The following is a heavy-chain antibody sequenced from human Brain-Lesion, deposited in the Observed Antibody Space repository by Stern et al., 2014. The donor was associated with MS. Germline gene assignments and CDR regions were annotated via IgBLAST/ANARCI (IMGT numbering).Heavy chain of an antibody. D-gene: IGHD3-3*01. V-gene: IGHV1-2*02. CDR2: INPNTCGT. CDR3: ARDQRGITIFGVVTDYYYLGMDV. CDR1: GYIFTGYY. Sequence: QDQLVQSGAEVKKPGASVKVSCKTSGYIFTGYYIHWVRQAPGQGLEWMPWINPNTCGTKDAPRFQSRVTISSDRSISQAYVELSSLTSDDTAVYYCARDQRGITIFGVVTDYYYLGMDVWGQGTTVTVSS. J-gene: IGHJ6*02.